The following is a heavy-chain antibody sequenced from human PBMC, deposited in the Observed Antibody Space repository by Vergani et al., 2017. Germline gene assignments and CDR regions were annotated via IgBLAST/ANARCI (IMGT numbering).Heavy chain of an antibody. CDR1: GFTFDDYD. V-gene: IGHV3-43D*03. CDR2: ISWDGGST. D-gene: IGHD5-24*01. CDR3: AKDGGWLQLLGYFDY. J-gene: IGHJ4*02. Sequence: EVQLVESGGVVVQPGGSLRLSCAASGFTFDDYDMHWVRQAPGKGLEWVSLISWDGGSTYYADSVKGRFTISRDNSKNSLYLQMNSLRAEDTALYYCAKDGGWLQLLGYFDYWGQGTLVTVSS.